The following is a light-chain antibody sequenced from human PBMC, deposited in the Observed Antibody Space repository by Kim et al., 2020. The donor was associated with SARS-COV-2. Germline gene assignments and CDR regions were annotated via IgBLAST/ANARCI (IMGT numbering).Light chain of an antibody. V-gene: IGLV3-1*01. Sequence: SVSPGQTASITCSGDKLGDKYACWYQQKPGQSPVLVIYQDSKRPSGIPERFSGSNSGNTATLTISGTQAMDEADYYCQAWDSSTVFFGGGTQLTVL. CDR3: QAWDSSTVF. J-gene: IGLJ2*01. CDR1: KLGDKY. CDR2: QDS.